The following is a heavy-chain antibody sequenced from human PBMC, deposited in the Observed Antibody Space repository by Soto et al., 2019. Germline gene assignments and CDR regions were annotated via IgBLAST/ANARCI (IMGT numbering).Heavy chain of an antibody. V-gene: IGHV4-4*07. CDR3: ARDLGVTMSYYYYGMDV. CDR1: GGSISSYY. CDR2: IYTSGST. D-gene: IGHD4-17*01. Sequence: SETLSLTCTGSGGSISSYYWSWIRQPAGKGLEWIGRIYTSGSTNYNPSLKSRVTMSVDTSKNQFSLKLSSVTAADTAVSYCARDLGVTMSYYYYGMDVWGQGTTVTVSS. J-gene: IGHJ6*02.